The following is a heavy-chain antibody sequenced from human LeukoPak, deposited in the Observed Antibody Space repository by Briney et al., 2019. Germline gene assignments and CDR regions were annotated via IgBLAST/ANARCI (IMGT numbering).Heavy chain of an antibody. CDR2: IRSKAYGGTT. D-gene: IGHD3-22*01. CDR3: TRHTYYYDSSGLGDAFDI. Sequence: GGSPRLSCTASGFTFGDYAMSWVRQAPGKGLEWVGFIRSKAYGGTTEYAASVKGRFTISRDDSKSIAYLQMNSLKTEDTAVYYCTRHTYYYDSSGLGDAFDIWGQGTMVTVSS. J-gene: IGHJ3*02. V-gene: IGHV3-49*04. CDR1: GFTFGDYA.